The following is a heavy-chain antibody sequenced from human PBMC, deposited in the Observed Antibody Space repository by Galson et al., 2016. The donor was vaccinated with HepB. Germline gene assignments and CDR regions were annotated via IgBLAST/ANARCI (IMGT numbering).Heavy chain of an antibody. CDR1: GFTLSSYW. CDR2: INSDESNT. CDR3: ARGGGYYYFDY. D-gene: IGHD2-21*01. V-gene: IGHV3-74*01. Sequence: SLRLSCAASGFTLSSYWLHWVRQAPGKGLVWVSRINSDESNTNYADSVKGRFTISRDNAKNTLYLQMNSLRAEDTAVYYCARGGGYYYFDYWGRGTVVTVSS. J-gene: IGHJ4*03.